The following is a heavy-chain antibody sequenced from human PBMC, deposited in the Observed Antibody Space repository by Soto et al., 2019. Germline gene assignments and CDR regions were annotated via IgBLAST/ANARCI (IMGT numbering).Heavy chain of an antibody. V-gene: IGHV4-59*11. D-gene: IGHD2-15*01. J-gene: IGHJ4*02. CDR3: ARADQAASVGY. CDR2: ISYSGST. Sequence: PSETLSLTCTVSGGSMSSHYWTWLRQSPGKGLEWIGYISYSGSTYYNPSLKSRVSISADTSKNQFSLRMNSMIAADTAVYYCARADQAASVGYWGQGTLVTVSS. CDR1: GGSMSSHY.